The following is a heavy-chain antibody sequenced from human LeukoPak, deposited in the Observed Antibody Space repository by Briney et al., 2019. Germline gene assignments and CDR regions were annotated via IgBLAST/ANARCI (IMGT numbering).Heavy chain of an antibody. J-gene: IGHJ4*02. V-gene: IGHV4-38-2*02. CDR3: ARVGVGGASYFT. CDR2: IYHSGST. Sequence: SETLSLTCTVSGYSISSGYYWGWIRQPPGKGLEWIGRIYHSGSTYYNPSLKSRVTISVDTSKNQFSLKLSSVTAADTAVYYCARVGVGGASYFTWGQGTLVTVSS. CDR1: GYSISSGYY. D-gene: IGHD1-26*01.